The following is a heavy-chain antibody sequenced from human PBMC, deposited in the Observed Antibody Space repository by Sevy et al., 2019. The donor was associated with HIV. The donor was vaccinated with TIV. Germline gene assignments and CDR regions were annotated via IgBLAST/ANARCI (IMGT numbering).Heavy chain of an antibody. J-gene: IGHJ5*02. CDR2: ITGTGNTK. Sequence: GGSLRLSCVGSGFRFSGYYMNWIRQAPGKGLEWVSYITGTGNTKYYTDSVKGRFTISRDNAKNSLYLEMNSLRVDDTAVYYWERDPTYYDFWAGYYTGWFDPWGQGTLVTVSS. V-gene: IGHV3-11*01. D-gene: IGHD3-3*01. CDR1: GFRFSGYY. CDR3: ERDPTYYDFWAGYYTGWFDP.